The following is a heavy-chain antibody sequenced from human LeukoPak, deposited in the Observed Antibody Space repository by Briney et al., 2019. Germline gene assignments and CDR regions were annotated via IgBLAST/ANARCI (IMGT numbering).Heavy chain of an antibody. J-gene: IGHJ4*02. CDR2: IYYSGST. V-gene: IGHV4-59*08. D-gene: IGHD6-19*01. Sequence: SETLSLTCTVSGGSISSYYWSWIRQPPGKGLEWIGYIYYSGSTNYNPSLKSRVTISVDTSKNQFSLRLSSVTAADTAIYYCARAVSGRFDYWGQGTLVTVSS. CDR1: GGSISSYY. CDR3: ARAVSGRFDY.